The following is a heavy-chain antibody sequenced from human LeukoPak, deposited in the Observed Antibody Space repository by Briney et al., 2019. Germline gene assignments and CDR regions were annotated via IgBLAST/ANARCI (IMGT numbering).Heavy chain of an antibody. CDR2: IYKNAIT. CDR1: GFTVSSNY. D-gene: IGHD6-19*01. Sequence: GGSLRLSCAASGFTVSSNYMTWVRQAPGKGLEWVSVIYKNAITYYADTVKGRFTISRDNSKNMLYLQMNSLRAEDTAVYYCARDPSSGWYLKGWFDPWGQGTLVTVSS. CDR3: ARDPSSGWYLKGWFDP. J-gene: IGHJ5*02. V-gene: IGHV3-53*01.